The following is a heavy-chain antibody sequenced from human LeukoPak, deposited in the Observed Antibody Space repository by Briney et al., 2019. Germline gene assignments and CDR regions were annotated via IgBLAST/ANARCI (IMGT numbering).Heavy chain of an antibody. D-gene: IGHD6-13*01. J-gene: IGHJ4*02. V-gene: IGHV1-2*02. CDR3: ARNTLAAAGPADY. Sequence: ASVKVSCKASGYTFTGYYMHWVRQAPGQGLEWMGWINPNSGGTNYAQKFQGRVTMTRGTSISTAYMELSRLRSDDTAVYYCARNTLAAAGPADYWGQGTLVTVSS. CDR2: INPNSGGT. CDR1: GYTFTGYY.